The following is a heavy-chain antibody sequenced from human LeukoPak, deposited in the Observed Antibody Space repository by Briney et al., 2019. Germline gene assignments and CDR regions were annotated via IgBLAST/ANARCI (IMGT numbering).Heavy chain of an antibody. CDR3: ARRDGYNVEAFDI. CDR1: GGSFSGYY. CDR2: INHSGST. Sequence: PSETLSLTCAVYGGSFSGYYWSWIRQPPGKGLEWIGEINHSGSTNYNPSLKSRVTISVDTSKNQFSLKLSSVTAADTAVYYCARRDGYNVEAFDIWGQGTMVTVSS. D-gene: IGHD5-24*01. V-gene: IGHV4-34*01. J-gene: IGHJ3*02.